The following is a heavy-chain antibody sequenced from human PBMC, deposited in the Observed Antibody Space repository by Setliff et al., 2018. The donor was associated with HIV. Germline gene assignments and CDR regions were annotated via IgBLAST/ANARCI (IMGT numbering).Heavy chain of an antibody. CDR2: VSHTGYT. J-gene: IGHJ4*02. CDR1: GDSLRGGDYY. CDR3: ARHKRYCTDGICLSSIDHAFDI. Sequence: PSETLSLTCSVSGDSLRGGDYYYNWIRQSPEKGLEWIGYVSHTGYTYYNPSLKSRVYMALDISKNQFSLEVNSVTAADTAVYYCARHKRYCTDGICLSSIDHAFDIWGQGTLVTVSS. D-gene: IGHD2-8*01. V-gene: IGHV4-30-4*08.